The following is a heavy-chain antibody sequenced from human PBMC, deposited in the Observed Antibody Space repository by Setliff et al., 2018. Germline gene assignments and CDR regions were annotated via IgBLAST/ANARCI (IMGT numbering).Heavy chain of an antibody. D-gene: IGHD3-22*01. CDR1: GFTFSNAW. CDR3: TTVNHYYDSSGYYLGDAFDI. V-gene: IGHV3-15*01. J-gene: IGHJ3*02. CDR2: IKSKTDGGTT. Sequence: GESLRLSCAASGFTFSNAWMSWVRQAPGKGLEWVGRIKSKTDGGTTDYAAPVKGRFTISRDDSKNTLYLQMNSLKTEDTAVYYCTTVNHYYDSSGYYLGDAFDIWGQGTMVTVS.